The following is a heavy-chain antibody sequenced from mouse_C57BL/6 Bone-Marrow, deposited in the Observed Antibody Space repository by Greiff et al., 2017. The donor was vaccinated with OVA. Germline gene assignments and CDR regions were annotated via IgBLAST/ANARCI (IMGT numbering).Heavy chain of an antibody. Sequence: QVQLQQSGAELARPGASVKLSCKASGYTFTSYGISWVKQRTGQGLEWIGEIYPRSGNTYYNEKFKGKATLTADKSSSTAYMELRSLTSEDSAVYFCARLLPFAYWGQGTLVTVSA. D-gene: IGHD1-1*01. CDR2: IYPRSGNT. V-gene: IGHV1-81*01. J-gene: IGHJ3*01. CDR1: GYTFTSYG. CDR3: ARLLPFAY.